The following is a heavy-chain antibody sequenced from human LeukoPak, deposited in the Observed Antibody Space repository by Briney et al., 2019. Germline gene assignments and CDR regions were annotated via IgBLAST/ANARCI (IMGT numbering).Heavy chain of an antibody. CDR2: ISGSGGST. J-gene: IGHJ5*02. CDR3: AKAGSGWYGDSPSES. Sequence: GGSLRLSCAASGFTFSSYAMSWVRQAPGKGLEWVSGISGSGGSTYYAGSVKGRFTISRDNSNNTLYLQMNSLRAEDTAVYYCAKAGSGWYGDSPSESWGQGILVTVSS. D-gene: IGHD6-19*01. V-gene: IGHV3-23*01. CDR1: GFTFSSYA.